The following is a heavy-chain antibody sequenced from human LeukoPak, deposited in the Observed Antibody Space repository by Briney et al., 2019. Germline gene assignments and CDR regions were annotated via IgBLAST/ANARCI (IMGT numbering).Heavy chain of an antibody. CDR2: INPSDGAT. CDR1: GNTFTMYN. V-gene: IGHV1-46*01. Sequence: GASVTVSFKAPGNTFTMYNIHWVRQAPGQGLEWMGLINPSDGATTYTQKFQGRVTMTRDMSTTTVYMDLRSLRHEDEGVYFCAREPRGRLSANVGGLFASYYTYYYMDVWGRGTTVTVSS. CDR3: AREPRGRLSANVGGLFASYYTYYYMDV. D-gene: IGHD3-16*01. J-gene: IGHJ6*03.